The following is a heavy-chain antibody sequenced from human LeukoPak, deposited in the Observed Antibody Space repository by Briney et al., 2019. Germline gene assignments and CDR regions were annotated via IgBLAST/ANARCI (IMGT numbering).Heavy chain of an antibody. CDR1: GYTFTGYY. CDR3: ARGYVEMATMGQGY. D-gene: IGHD5-24*01. Sequence: ASVKVSCKASGYTFTGYYMHWVRQAPGQGLEWMGRINPNSGGTNYAQKFQGRVTMTRDTSTSTAYMELSRLRSDDTAVYYCARGYVEMATMGQGYWGQGTLVTVSS. CDR2: INPNSGGT. J-gene: IGHJ4*02. V-gene: IGHV1-2*06.